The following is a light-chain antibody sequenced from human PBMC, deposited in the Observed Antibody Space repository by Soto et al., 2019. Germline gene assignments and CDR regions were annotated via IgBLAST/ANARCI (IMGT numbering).Light chain of an antibody. J-gene: IGLJ2*01. V-gene: IGLV1-44*01. CDR2: TNN. Sequence: QSALTQPPSASGTPGQRVTISRSGSSSNIGRNAVNWYQQLPGTAPKLLIYTNNERASGVPDRFSGSRSGASASLAISGLQSVDEADYYCAAWDGSLNGVVFGGGTKVTVL. CDR1: SSNIGRNA. CDR3: AAWDGSLNGVV.